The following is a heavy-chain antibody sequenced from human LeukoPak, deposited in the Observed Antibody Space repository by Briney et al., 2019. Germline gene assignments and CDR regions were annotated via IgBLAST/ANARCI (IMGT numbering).Heavy chain of an antibody. D-gene: IGHD2-2*01. Sequence: ASVTVSCMDSGYTFNRYYMHWVRQAPGQGLEWMGGINPNSGDTNDAQKFQVRVAMTRDTSIRTGNVELSNLMSDDSGVYYCSGPGDSTSCYRFQHWGQGTLVTVSS. J-gene: IGHJ1*01. CDR1: GYTFNRYY. V-gene: IGHV1-2*02. CDR3: SGPGDSTSCYRFQH. CDR2: INPNSGDT.